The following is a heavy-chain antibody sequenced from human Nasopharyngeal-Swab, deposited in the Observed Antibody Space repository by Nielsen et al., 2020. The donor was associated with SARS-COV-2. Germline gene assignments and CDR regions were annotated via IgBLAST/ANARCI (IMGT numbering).Heavy chain of an antibody. CDR3: ARAGYSSGWDFDY. V-gene: IGHV4-34*01. D-gene: IGHD6-19*01. J-gene: IGHJ4*02. CDR1: GGPFSGYY. Sequence: SETLSLTCAVYGGPFSGYYWSWIRQPPGKGLEWIGEINHSGSTNYNPSLKSRVTISVDTSKNQFSLKLSSVTAADTAVYYCARAGYSSGWDFDYWGQGTLVTVSS. CDR2: INHSGST.